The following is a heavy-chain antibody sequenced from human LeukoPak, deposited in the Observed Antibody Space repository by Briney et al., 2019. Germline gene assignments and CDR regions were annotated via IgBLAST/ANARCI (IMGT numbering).Heavy chain of an antibody. CDR1: GFTFSSYE. D-gene: IGHD2-15*01. V-gene: IGHV3-66*01. CDR2: IYSGGST. J-gene: IGHJ4*02. Sequence: RGSLRLSCAASGFTFSSYEMNWVRQAPGKGLEWVSVIYSGGSTYYADSVKGRLTISRDNSKNTLYLQMNSLRAEDTAVYYCASTQRGDYFDYWGQGTLVTVSS. CDR3: ASTQRGDYFDY.